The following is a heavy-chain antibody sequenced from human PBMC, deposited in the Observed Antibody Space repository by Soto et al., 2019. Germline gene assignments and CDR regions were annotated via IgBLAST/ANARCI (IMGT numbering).Heavy chain of an antibody. CDR2: ISWNSGSI. CDR1: GFTFDDYA. J-gene: IGHJ6*03. V-gene: IGHV3-9*01. D-gene: IGHD2-2*01. Sequence: PGGSLRLSCASSGFTFDDYAMHLVRQAPGKGLEWVSGISWNSGSIGYADSVKGRFTISRDNAKNSLYLQMNSLRAEDTALYYCAKGAGYCSSTSCYYYYYYMDVWGKGTTVTAP. CDR3: AKGAGYCSSTSCYYYYYYMDV.